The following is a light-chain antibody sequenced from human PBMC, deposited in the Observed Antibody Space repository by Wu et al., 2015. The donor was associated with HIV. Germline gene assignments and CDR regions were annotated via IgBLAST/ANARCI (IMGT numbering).Light chain of an antibody. J-gene: IGKJ3*01. CDR1: QSISSW. CDR3: QQYTNYEVT. Sequence: DIHMTQSPSTLSASVGDRITITCRASQSISSWLAWYQQKPGEAPKLLIYQASYLESGVPSRFSGSGSGAEFTLSISNLQPDDFATYYCQQYTNYEVTFGPGTKVDVK. V-gene: IGKV1-5*03. CDR2: QAS.